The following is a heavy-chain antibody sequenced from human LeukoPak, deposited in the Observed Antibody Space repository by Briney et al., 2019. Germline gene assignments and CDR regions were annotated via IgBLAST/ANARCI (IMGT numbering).Heavy chain of an antibody. CDR2: ISAYNGNT. V-gene: IGHV1-18*01. CDR1: GYTFTGYG. Sequence: ASVKVSCKASGYTFTGYGISWVRQAPGQGLEWMGWISAYNGNTNYAQKLQGRVTMTTDTSTSTAYMELRSLRSDATAVYYCARVGLSSGWYDYYYGMDVWGQGTTVTVSS. CDR3: ARVGLSSGWYDYYYGMDV. J-gene: IGHJ6*02. D-gene: IGHD6-19*01.